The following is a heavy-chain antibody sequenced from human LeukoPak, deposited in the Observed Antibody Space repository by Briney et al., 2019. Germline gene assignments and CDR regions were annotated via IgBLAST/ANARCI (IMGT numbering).Heavy chain of an antibody. V-gene: IGHV3-30*04. CDR1: GFTFSSYA. D-gene: IGHD2-2*02. J-gene: IGHJ4*02. CDR3: ARDQLDIVVVPAAIPVGY. CDR2: ISYDGSNR. Sequence: GGSLRLSCAASGFTFSSYAMHWVRQAPGKGLGWVAVISYDGSNRYYADSVKGRFTISRDNSKNTLYLQMNSLRAEDTAVYYCARDQLDIVVVPAAIPVGYWGLGTLVTVSS.